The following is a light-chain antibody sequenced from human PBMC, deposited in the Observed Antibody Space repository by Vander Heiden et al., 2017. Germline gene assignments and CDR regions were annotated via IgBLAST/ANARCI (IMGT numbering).Light chain of an antibody. Sequence: IQMTQSPSSLSASVGDRVTITCRASQGIGNYLAWLQQKPGKAPKTVIYAASSLQSGVPSRFSGSGSGTDFALTINSLQPEDFATYYCQQENSFPDTFGSGTQMDTK. V-gene: IGKV1-16*01. J-gene: IGKJ4*01. CDR3: QQENSFPDT. CDR2: AAS. CDR1: QGIGNY.